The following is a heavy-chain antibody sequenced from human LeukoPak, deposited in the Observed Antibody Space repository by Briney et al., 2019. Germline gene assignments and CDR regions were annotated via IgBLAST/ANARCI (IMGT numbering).Heavy chain of an antibody. V-gene: IGHV4-30-2*01. CDR2: VYHTGNT. CDR3: ARHAESGSDRFDY. D-gene: IGHD5-12*01. Sequence: SQTLSLTCTVSGDSISSGSYYWSWIRQPPGKDLEWIGYVYHTGNTNYNPSLKSRVTMSVDRSKNQFSLQLSFVTAADTAVYYCARHAESGSDRFDYWGQGTLVTVSS. CDR1: GDSISSGSYY. J-gene: IGHJ4*02.